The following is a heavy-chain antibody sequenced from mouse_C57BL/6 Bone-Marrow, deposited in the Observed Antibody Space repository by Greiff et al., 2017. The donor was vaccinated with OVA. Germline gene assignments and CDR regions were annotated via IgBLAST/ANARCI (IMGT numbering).Heavy chain of an antibody. D-gene: IGHD1-1*01. V-gene: IGHV1-82*01. CDR1: GYAFSSSW. Sequence: QVQLQESGPELVKPGASVTISCKASGYAFSSSWMNWVKQRPGKGLEWIGRIYPGDGHTNYNGKFKGKATLTADTSSSTAYMQLSSLTSEDSAVYVCARKLLSTTVVATRYFDVWGTGTTVTVSS. CDR3: ARKLLSTTVVATRYFDV. J-gene: IGHJ1*03. CDR2: IYPGDGHT.